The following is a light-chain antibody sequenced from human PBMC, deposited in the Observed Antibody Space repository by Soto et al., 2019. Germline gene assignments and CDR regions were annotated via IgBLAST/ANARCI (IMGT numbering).Light chain of an antibody. J-gene: IGKJ3*01. CDR3: QQYDNHPFT. CDR2: DAS. Sequence: DIQMTQSPSSMSASVGDRVTITCQASQDISNYLNWYQQKPGKAPTVLIYDASNLETGVPPRVSGTGSGTDFTFTISSLQPEDIGTYYCQQYDNHPFTFGPGTTVDFK. CDR1: QDISNY. V-gene: IGKV1-33*01.